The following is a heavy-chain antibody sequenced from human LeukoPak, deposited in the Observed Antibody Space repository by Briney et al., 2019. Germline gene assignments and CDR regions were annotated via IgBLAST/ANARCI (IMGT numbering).Heavy chain of an antibody. D-gene: IGHD2-2*01. Sequence: ASVKVSCTASGHTLTAYYIHWVRQAPGQGLEWMGWMNPHSGGTNYAQKFRARVTMTTDTTINTAYLELTGLTSDDTALYYCARAERTVSGLDVWGQGTTVTVSS. V-gene: IGHV1-2*02. J-gene: IGHJ6*02. CDR1: GHTLTAYY. CDR3: ARAERTVSGLDV. CDR2: MNPHSGGT.